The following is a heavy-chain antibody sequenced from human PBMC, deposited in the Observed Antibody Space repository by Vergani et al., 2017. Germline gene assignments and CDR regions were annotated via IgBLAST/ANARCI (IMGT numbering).Heavy chain of an antibody. J-gene: IGHJ5*02. CDR3: ARHVRYNWFDP. CDR1: GGSISSSSYY. Sequence: QLQLQESGPGLVKPSETLSLTCTVSGGSISSSSYYWGWIRQPPGKGLEWIGSIYYSGSTYYNPSLKSRVTISVDTSKNQFSLKLSSVTAADTAGYYCARHVRYNWFDPWGQGTLVTVSS. CDR2: IYYSGST. V-gene: IGHV4-39*01.